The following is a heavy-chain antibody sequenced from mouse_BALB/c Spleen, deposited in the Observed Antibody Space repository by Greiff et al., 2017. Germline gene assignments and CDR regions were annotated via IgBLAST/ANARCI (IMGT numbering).Heavy chain of an antibody. CDR3: ARSFTTYYFDY. V-gene: IGHV14-4*02. CDR1: GFNIKDYY. CDR2: IDPENGDT. Sequence: VQLQQSGAELVRSGASVKLSCTASGFNIKDYYMHWVKQRPEQGLEWIGWIDPENGDTEYAPKFQGKATMTVDKSSSTAYMQLSSLTSEDSEVYYCARSFTTYYFDYWGQGTTLTVSS. D-gene: IGHD1-1*01. J-gene: IGHJ2*01.